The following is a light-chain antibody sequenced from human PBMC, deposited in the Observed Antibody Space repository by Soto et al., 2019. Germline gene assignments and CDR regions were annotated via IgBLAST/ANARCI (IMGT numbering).Light chain of an antibody. CDR2: WAS. CDR1: QTLFSNSDNKNY. V-gene: IGKV4-1*01. Sequence: DIVMTQSPDSLAVSLGERATIGCKSSQTLFSNSDNKNYFAWYQQKPGQPPKLLIYWASTRESGVPDRFSGSGSGTYFTLTISSLQAEDVAVYYCQQYYRTPHTFGQGTKLDLK. J-gene: IGKJ2*01. CDR3: QQYYRTPHT.